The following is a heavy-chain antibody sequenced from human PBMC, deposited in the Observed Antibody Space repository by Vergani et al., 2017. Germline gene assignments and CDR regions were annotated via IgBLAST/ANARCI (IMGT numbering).Heavy chain of an antibody. J-gene: IGHJ4*02. Sequence: EMQLLESGGALIQPGGSLRLSCVTSEVTFSKYAMSWVRQTPGKGLEWVSSIRGSGTDPHYTDSVKGRFTISRDNSKHTLFLQMHSLRPEDTAIYFCASDVWFSNSRISWGQGTLATVSS. CDR1: EVTFSKYA. CDR3: ASDVWFSNSRIS. CDR2: IRGSGTDP. D-gene: IGHD6-13*01. V-gene: IGHV3-23*01.